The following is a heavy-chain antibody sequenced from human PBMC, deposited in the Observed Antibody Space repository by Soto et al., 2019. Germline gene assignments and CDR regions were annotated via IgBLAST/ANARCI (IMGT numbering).Heavy chain of an antibody. J-gene: IGHJ6*02. CDR1: GFTFSSYW. CDR2: IKQDGSEK. Sequence: EVQLVESGGGLVQPGGSLRLSCAASGFTFSSYWMSWVRQAPGKGLEWVANIKQDGSEKYYVDSVKGRFTISRDNAKNSLYLQMNSLRAEDTAVYYCARDPGDYYYGMDVWGQGTTVTVSS. V-gene: IGHV3-7*01. CDR3: ARDPGDYYYGMDV.